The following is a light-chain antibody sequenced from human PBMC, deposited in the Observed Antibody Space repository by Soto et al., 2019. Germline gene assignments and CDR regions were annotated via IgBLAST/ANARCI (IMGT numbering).Light chain of an antibody. V-gene: IGLV1-44*01. CDR3: AAWDDSLNGVV. CDR2: SNN. Sequence: QSVLTQPPSASGTPGQRVTISCSGSSSNIGSYTVNWYQQLPGTAPKLLIYSNNQRPSGVPDRFSGSKSGTSAPLAISGLQSEAEADYYCAAWDDSLNGVVFGGGTKLTVL. J-gene: IGLJ3*02. CDR1: SSNIGSYT.